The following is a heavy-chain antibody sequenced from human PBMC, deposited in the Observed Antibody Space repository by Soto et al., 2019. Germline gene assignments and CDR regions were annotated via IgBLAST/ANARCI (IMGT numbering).Heavy chain of an antibody. D-gene: IGHD1-7*01. V-gene: IGHV3-15*07. J-gene: IGHJ6*02. Sequence: PGGSLRLSCAASGFTFSNAWMNWVRQAPGKGLEWVGRIKSKTDGGTTDYAAPVKGRFTISRDDSKNTLYLQMNSLKTEDTAVYYCTTSPSLTGTVDGMDVWGQGTTVTVSS. CDR1: GFTFSNAW. CDR2: IKSKTDGGTT. CDR3: TTSPSLTGTVDGMDV.